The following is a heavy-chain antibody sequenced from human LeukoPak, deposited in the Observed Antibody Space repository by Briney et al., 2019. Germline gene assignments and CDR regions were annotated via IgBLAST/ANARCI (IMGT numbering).Heavy chain of an antibody. D-gene: IGHD1-7*01. CDR3: ARGDWGSITGTSYYFDY. V-gene: IGHV3-48*02. J-gene: IGHJ4*02. CDR2: ISSSSSTI. CDR1: GFTFSSYS. Sequence: GGSLRLSCAASGFTFSSYSMNWVRQAPGKGLEWVSYISSSSSTIYYADSVKGRFTISRDNAKNSLNLQVNSLRDEDTAVYYCARGDWGSITGTSYYFDYWGQGTLVTVSS.